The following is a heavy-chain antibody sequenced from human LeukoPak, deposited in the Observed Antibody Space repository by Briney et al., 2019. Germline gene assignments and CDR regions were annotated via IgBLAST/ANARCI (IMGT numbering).Heavy chain of an antibody. D-gene: IGHD5-12*01. CDR2: ISYDGTIT. Sequence: GGSLRLSCAASGFTFRDYHMHWGRQAPGKGLEWVAGISYDGTITNYAASVRGRFNVSRDNFENPLYLQMDSLGAEDTGVYYCARDAGASGGYDVGELDSWGQGTPVTVSS. CDR3: ARDAGASGGYDVGELDS. CDR1: GFTFRDYH. V-gene: IGHV3-30*03. J-gene: IGHJ4*02.